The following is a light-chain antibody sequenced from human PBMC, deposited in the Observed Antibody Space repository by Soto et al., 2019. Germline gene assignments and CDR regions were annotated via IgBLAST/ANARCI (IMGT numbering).Light chain of an antibody. CDR3: QQSYSTPRT. CDR2: AAS. Sequence: DIQMTQSPSSLSASVGDRVTITCRASQSISSYFYWYQQKPGKAPKLLLYAASSLQSGVPSRFSGSGSGTDFTLTISSLQPEDFATYYCQQSYSTPRTFGQGTKVEIK. V-gene: IGKV1-39*01. J-gene: IGKJ1*01. CDR1: QSISSY.